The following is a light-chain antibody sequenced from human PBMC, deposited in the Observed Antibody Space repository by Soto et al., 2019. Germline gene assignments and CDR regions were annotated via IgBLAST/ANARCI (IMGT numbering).Light chain of an antibody. Sequence: EVVLTQSPGTLSLSPGERATLSCRASQSVSSNLAWYQQKPGQAPRLLIYGASTRATGIPARFSGSGSGTDFTLTISSLEPEDFAIYYCHQRQSWPRTFGQGTKVDI. CDR1: QSVSSN. CDR3: HQRQSWPRT. V-gene: IGKV3-11*01. J-gene: IGKJ1*01. CDR2: GAS.